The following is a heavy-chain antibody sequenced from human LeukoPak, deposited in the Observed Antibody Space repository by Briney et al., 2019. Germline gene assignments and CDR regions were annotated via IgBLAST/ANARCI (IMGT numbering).Heavy chain of an antibody. CDR3: ARDLATCGGDCYFRNHYYYYGMDV. V-gene: IGHV1-18*01. CDR2: ISAYNGNT. D-gene: IGHD2-21*02. CDR1: GYTFTSYG. Sequence: GASVKVSCKASGYTFTSYGISWVRQAPGQGLEWMGWISAYNGNTNYAQKLQGRVTMTTDTSTSTAYMELRSLRSDDTAVYYCARDLATCGGDCYFRNHYYYYGMDVWGQGTTVTVSS. J-gene: IGHJ6*02.